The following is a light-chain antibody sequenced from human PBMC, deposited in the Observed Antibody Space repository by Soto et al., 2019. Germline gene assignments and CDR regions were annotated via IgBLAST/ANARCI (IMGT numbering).Light chain of an antibody. Sequence: DIQMTQSPSTLPASVGDRATISCRASQSISTWLAWYQRKPGQAPKLLIYDASTLASGVPSRFTGSGSETDFTPTISSLQPDDFATYYCQQYESFSRTFGQGTRVEI. CDR1: QSISTW. CDR2: DAS. J-gene: IGKJ1*01. CDR3: QQYESFSRT. V-gene: IGKV1-5*01.